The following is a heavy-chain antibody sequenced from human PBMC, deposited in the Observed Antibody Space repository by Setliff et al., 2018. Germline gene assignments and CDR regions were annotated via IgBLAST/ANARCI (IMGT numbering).Heavy chain of an antibody. V-gene: IGHV1-18*01. CDR3: TRSRAPSVVLAADFDF. Sequence: ASVKVSCKASGYTFTSSGISWVRQAPGQGLEWMGWISVYNGYIVYAQKLQGRVTMTTDTSTSTAYMELRSLRSDDTAVYYCTRSRAPSVVLAADFDFWGQGTPVTVSS. D-gene: IGHD2-21*01. CDR1: GYTFTSSG. CDR2: ISVYNGYI. J-gene: IGHJ4*02.